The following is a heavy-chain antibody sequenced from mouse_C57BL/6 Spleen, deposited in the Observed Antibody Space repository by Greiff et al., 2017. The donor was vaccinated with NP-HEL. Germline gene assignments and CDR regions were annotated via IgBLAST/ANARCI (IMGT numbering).Heavy chain of an antibody. D-gene: IGHD2-4*01. V-gene: IGHV5-17*01. CDR3: ARRYDYDWYFDV. CDR2: ISSGSSTI. CDR1: GFTFSDYG. Sequence: EVHLVESGGGLVKPGGSLKLSCAASGFTFSDYGMHWVRQAPEKGLEWVAYISSGSSTIYYADTVKGRFTIARDNAKNTLFLQMTSLRSEDTAMYYCARRYDYDWYFDVWGTGTTVTVSS. J-gene: IGHJ1*03.